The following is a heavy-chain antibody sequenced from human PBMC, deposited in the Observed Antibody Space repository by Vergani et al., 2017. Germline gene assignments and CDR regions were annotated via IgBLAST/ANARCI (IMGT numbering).Heavy chain of an antibody. D-gene: IGHD6-13*01. CDR3: SVLAAAGTADY. CDR1: GFTFSSYS. V-gene: IGHV3-48*04. J-gene: IGHJ4*02. Sequence: EVQLVESGGGLVQPGGSLRLSCAASGFTFSSYSMNWVRQAPGKGLEWVSYISSSSSTIYYADSVKGRFTISRVNAKNSLYLQMNSLRAEDTAVYYCSVLAAAGTADYWGQGTLVTVSS. CDR2: ISSSSSTI.